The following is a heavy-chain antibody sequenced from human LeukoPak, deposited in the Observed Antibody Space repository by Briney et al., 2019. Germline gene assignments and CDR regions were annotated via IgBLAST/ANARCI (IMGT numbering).Heavy chain of an antibody. D-gene: IGHD5-18*01. CDR1: GYTFTSYY. CDR3: ARDADTAMGVQESKYFDY. CDR2: INPSGGST. Sequence: GASVKVSCKASGYTFTSYYMHWVRQAPGQGLEWMGIINPSGGSTSYAQKFQGRVTMTRDTSTSTVYMELSSLRSEDTAVYYCARDADTAMGVQESKYFDYWGQGTLVTVSS. J-gene: IGHJ4*02. V-gene: IGHV1-46*01.